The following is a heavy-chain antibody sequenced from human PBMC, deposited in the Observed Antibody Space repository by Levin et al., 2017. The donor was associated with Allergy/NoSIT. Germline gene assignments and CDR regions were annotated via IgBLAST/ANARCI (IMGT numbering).Heavy chain of an antibody. CDR2: IIPILGIA. J-gene: IGHJ4*02. D-gene: IGHD3-16*01. CDR3: AYQDGGGADDY. V-gene: IGHV1-69*04. CDR1: GGTFSSYA. Sequence: SVKVSCKASGGTFSSYAISWVRQAPGQGLEWMGRIIPILGIANYAQKFQGRVTITADKSTSTAYMELSSLRSEDTAVYYCAYQDGGGADDYWGQGTLVTVSS.